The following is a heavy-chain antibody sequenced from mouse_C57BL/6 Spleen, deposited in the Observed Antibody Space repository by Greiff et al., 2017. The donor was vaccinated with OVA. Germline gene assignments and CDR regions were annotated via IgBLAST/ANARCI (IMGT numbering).Heavy chain of an antibody. V-gene: IGHV10-1*01. CDR2: IRSKSNNYAT. J-gene: IGHJ1*03. D-gene: IGHD1-1*01. CDR1: GFSFNTYA. Sequence: EVQLVESGGGLVQPKGSLKLSCAASGFSFNTYAMNWVRQAPGKGLEWVARIRSKSNNYATYYADSVKDRFTISRDDSESMLYLQMNNLKTEDTAMYYCVSLGGCSYSYWYFDVWGTGTTVTVSS. CDR3: VSLGGCSYSYWYFDV.